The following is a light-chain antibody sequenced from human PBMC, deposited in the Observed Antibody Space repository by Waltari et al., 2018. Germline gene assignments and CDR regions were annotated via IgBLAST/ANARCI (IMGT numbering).Light chain of an antibody. J-gene: IGLJ3*02. CDR3: QALGSNRWV. CDR1: ILGRNY. V-gene: IGLV3-1*01. CDR2: QVI. Sequence: SSELTQPPSVSVSPGQTASITCSGDILGRNYASWYQHKPGQSPLLVLYQVINRPSGITERFSGSTSGNTATLTISGTQALDDADYYCQALGSNRWVFGGGTKLTVL.